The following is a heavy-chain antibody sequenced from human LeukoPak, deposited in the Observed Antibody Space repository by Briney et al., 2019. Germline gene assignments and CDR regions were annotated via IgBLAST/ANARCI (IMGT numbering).Heavy chain of an antibody. Sequence: GGSLRLSCAASGFTFSSYWMSWVRQAPGKGLEWVANIKQDGSEKYYVDSVKGRFTISRDNSKNTLYLQMNSLRAEDTAVYYCAKEKYYDSSGYLYWGQGTLVTVSS. J-gene: IGHJ4*02. CDR1: GFTFSSYW. CDR3: AKEKYYDSSGYLY. V-gene: IGHV3-7*01. CDR2: IKQDGSEK. D-gene: IGHD3-22*01.